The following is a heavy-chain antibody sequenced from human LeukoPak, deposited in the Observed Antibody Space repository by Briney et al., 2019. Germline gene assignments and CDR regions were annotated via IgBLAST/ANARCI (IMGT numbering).Heavy chain of an antibody. J-gene: IGHJ5*02. CDR3: ARNLGVLWFGELLFAPQGFDP. CDR1: GGTFSSYA. D-gene: IGHD3-10*01. CDR2: IIPIFGTA. Sequence: SVKVSCKASGGTFSSYAISWVRHAPGQGLEWMGGIIPIFGTANYAQKFQGRVTITADKSKSTDYMELSSLRSEDTAVYYCARNLGVLWFGELLFAPQGFDPWGQGTLVTVSS. V-gene: IGHV1-69*06.